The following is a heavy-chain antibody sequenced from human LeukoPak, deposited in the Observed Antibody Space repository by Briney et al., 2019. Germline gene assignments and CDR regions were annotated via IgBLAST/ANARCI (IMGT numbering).Heavy chain of an antibody. D-gene: IGHD1-26*01. J-gene: IGHJ1*01. Sequence: ASVKVSCKASGYTFTSYDINWVRQATGQGLEWMGWMNPNSGNTGYAQKFQGRVTMTSNTSISTAYMELSSLRSEDTAVYYCARFLMGAHRGYFQHWGQGTLVTVSS. CDR1: GYTFTSYD. CDR3: ARFLMGAHRGYFQH. V-gene: IGHV1-8*01. CDR2: MNPNSGNT.